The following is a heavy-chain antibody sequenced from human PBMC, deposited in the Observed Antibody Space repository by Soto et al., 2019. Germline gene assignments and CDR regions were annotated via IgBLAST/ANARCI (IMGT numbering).Heavy chain of an antibody. CDR1: SASLGDHY. V-gene: IGHV4-34*01. D-gene: IGHD3-10*01. Sequence: SETLSLTCAVFSASLGDHYWAWIRQSPDKGLEWIGEVHPSGSTDYNPSFERRVAMSVDTSRNQFSLKLTSVTAADTAVYFCARLVYDTRLNYMYFDFWGPGTLVTVSS. CDR3: ARLVYDTRLNYMYFDF. J-gene: IGHJ4*02. CDR2: VHPSGST.